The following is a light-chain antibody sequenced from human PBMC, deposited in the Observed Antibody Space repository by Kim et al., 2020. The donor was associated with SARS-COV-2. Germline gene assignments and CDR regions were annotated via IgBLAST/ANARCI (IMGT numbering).Light chain of an antibody. CDR2: KAS. J-gene: IGKJ4*01. CDR3: QQYNSYSPLT. Sequence: DIQMTQSPSTLSASVGDRVTITCRASQSISSWLAWYQQKPGKAPKLLIYKASSLESGVPSRFSGSGSGTEFTLTISSLQPDDFATYYCQQYNSYSPLTFGGVTKVDIK. V-gene: IGKV1-5*03. CDR1: QSISSW.